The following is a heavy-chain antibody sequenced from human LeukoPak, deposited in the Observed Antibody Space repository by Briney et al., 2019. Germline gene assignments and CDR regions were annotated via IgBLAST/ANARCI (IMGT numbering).Heavy chain of an antibody. CDR2: IYYSGST. Sequence: TSETLSLTCTVSGGSISSSSYYWGWIRQPPGKGLEWIGSIYYSGSTYYNPSLKSRVTISVDTSKNQFSLKLSSVTAADTAVYYCAREGSSSYFDYWGQGTLVTVSS. J-gene: IGHJ4*02. V-gene: IGHV4-39*07. CDR1: GGSISSSSYY. CDR3: AREGSSSYFDY. D-gene: IGHD6-6*01.